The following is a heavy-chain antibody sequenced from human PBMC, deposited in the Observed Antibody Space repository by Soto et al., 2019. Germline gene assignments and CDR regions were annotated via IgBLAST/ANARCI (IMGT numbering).Heavy chain of an antibody. CDR2: IIPIFGTA. CDR3: ATPYSSGGSYYYFGVDV. D-gene: IGHD6-19*01. Sequence: QVQLVQSGAEVKKPGSSVKVSCKASGGTFSSYAISWVRQAPGQGLEWMGGIIPIFGTADYAQKFQGRVTITADESTSTAYMELSSLRSEDTAVYYCATPYSSGGSYYYFGVDVWGKGTTVTVSS. J-gene: IGHJ6*04. V-gene: IGHV1-69*12. CDR1: GGTFSSYA.